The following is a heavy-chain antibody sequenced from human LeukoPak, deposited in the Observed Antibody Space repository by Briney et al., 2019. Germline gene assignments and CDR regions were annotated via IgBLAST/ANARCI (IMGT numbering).Heavy chain of an antibody. CDR1: GGSISSSNYY. D-gene: IGHD2-21*02. Sequence: SETLSLTCTVSGGSISSSNYYWGWIRQPPGKGLEWIGYIFNSGSTNYNPSLKSRVTISIDTSKNQFSLKLTSVTAADTAVYYCARANVVTASDYWGQGTLVTVAS. CDR2: IFNSGST. J-gene: IGHJ4*02. V-gene: IGHV4-39*07. CDR3: ARANVVTASDY.